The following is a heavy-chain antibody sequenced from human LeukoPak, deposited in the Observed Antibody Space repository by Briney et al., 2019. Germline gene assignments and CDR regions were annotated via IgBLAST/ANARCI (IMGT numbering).Heavy chain of an antibody. CDR2: IYYSGST. V-gene: IGHV4-39*01. Sequence: SETLSLTCTVSGGSISSSSYYWGWIRQPPGKGLEWIGSIYYSGSTYYNPSLKSRVTISVDTSKNQFSLKLSSVTAADTAVHYCARPGLLWFGEAYFDYWGQGTLVTVSS. CDR3: ARPGLLWFGEAYFDY. J-gene: IGHJ4*02. D-gene: IGHD3-10*01. CDR1: GGSISSSSYY.